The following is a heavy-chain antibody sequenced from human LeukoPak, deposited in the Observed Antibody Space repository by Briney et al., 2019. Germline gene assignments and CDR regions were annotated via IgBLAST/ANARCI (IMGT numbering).Heavy chain of an antibody. V-gene: IGHV4-59*08. J-gene: IGHJ4*02. CDR2: IYYSGST. Sequence: PSETLSLTCSVSGGSISSYYWSWIRQPPGKGLEWIGYIYYSGSTYYNPSLKSRVTVSVDTSKNQFSLKLSSVTAADTAVYYCARGGDRIVGATIYYFDYWGQGTLVTVSS. CDR3: ARGGDRIVGATIYYFDY. CDR1: GGSISSYY. D-gene: IGHD1-26*01.